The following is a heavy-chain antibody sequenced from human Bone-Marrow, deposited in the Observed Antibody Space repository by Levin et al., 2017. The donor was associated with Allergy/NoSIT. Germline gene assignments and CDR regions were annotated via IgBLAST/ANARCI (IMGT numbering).Heavy chain of an antibody. J-gene: IGHJ4*02. V-gene: IGHV3-72*01. D-gene: IGHD1-26*01. CDR2: IRNKVNSYST. Sequence: QAGGSLRLSCVGSGFTFSDHYMDWVRQAPGKGLEWVARIRNKVNSYSTEHAASVKGRLTISRDDLKNSLYLQMNSLKTEDTAVYYCTRGRSSGSWFDYWGQGTLVTVSS. CDR1: GFTFSDHY. CDR3: TRGRSSGSWFDY.